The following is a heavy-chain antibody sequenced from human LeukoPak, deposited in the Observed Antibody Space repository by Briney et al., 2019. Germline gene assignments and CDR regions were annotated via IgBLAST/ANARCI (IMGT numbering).Heavy chain of an antibody. CDR1: GGSFSGYY. Sequence: SETLSLTCAVYGGSFSGYYWSWIRQPPGKGLEWSGEINHSGSTNYNPSLKSRVTISVDTSKNQFSLKLSSVTAADTAVYYCARRGYDHSGYYYDMDVWGKGTTVTVSS. V-gene: IGHV4-34*01. J-gene: IGHJ6*04. CDR2: INHSGST. CDR3: ARRGYDHSGYYYDMDV. D-gene: IGHD5-12*01.